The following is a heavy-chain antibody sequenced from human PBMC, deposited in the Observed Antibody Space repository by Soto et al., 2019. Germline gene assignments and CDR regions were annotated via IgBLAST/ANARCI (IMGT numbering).Heavy chain of an antibody. CDR1: GYTFTSYG. J-gene: IGHJ4*02. D-gene: IGHD3-3*01. Sequence: ASVKVSCKASGYTFTSYGISWGRQAPGQGLEWMGWISAYNGNTNYAQKLQGRVTMTTDTSTSTAYMELRSLRSDDTAVYYCARDSDYDFWSGPIRGGGFDYWGQGTLVTVSS. CDR3: ARDSDYDFWSGPIRGGGFDY. CDR2: ISAYNGNT. V-gene: IGHV1-18*01.